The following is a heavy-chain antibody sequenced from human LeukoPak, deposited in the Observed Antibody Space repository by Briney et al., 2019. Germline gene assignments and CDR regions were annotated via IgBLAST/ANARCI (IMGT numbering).Heavy chain of an antibody. CDR1: GFTFSRYD. CDR3: ARTKPWPNNDVFDM. CDR2: SGTVGDT. J-gene: IGHJ3*02. D-gene: IGHD6-19*01. V-gene: IGHV3-13*01. Sequence: GGSLRLSCAASGFTFSRYDMHWVRQITGKGLEWLSNSGTVGDTYYPDSVKGRFTTSRENAKNSVYLQMDSLRVRDTAVYYCARTKPWPNNDVFDMWGQGTLVIVSS.